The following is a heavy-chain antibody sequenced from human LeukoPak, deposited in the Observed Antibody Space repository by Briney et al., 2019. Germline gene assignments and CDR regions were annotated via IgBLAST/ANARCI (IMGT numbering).Heavy chain of an antibody. D-gene: IGHD3-22*01. J-gene: IGHJ4*02. CDR3: ARVIYDSSGVPDY. V-gene: IGHV4-30-4*01. Sequence: ASQTLSPTCAVSGGSISSGDYYWSWTRQPPGKGLEWIGYIYYSGSTYYNPSLKSRVTISVDTSKNQFSLKLGSVTAADTAVYYCARVIYDSSGVPDYWGQGTLVTVSS. CDR1: GGSISSGDYY. CDR2: IYYSGST.